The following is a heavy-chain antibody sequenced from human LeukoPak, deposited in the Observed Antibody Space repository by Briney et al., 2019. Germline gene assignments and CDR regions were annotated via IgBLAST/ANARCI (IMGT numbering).Heavy chain of an antibody. V-gene: IGHV1-69*04. Sequence: GSSVKVSCKASGGTFSSYTISWVRQAPGQGLEWMGRIISILGIANYAQKFQGRVTITADKSTSTAYMELSSLRSEDTAVYYCARDMSDYDLWSGYRGWFDPWGQGTLVTVSS. CDR1: GGTFSSYT. J-gene: IGHJ5*02. D-gene: IGHD3-3*01. CDR3: ARDMSDYDLWSGYRGWFDP. CDR2: IISILGIA.